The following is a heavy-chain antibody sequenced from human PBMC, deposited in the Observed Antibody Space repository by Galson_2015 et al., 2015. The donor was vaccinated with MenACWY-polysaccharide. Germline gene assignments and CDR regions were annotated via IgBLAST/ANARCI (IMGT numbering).Heavy chain of an antibody. V-gene: IGHV3-23*01. Sequence: SLRLSCAASGFIFYNYAMSWDRQAPGKGLEWVSTIDYKEGVRTHYADSVKGRFTISRDNSKNTVYLQIDSLRADDTAVYYCATRITAQFDCWGQGT. D-gene: IGHD2-15*01. CDR1: GFIFYNYA. CDR2: IDYKEGVRT. J-gene: IGHJ4*03. CDR3: ATRITAQFDC.